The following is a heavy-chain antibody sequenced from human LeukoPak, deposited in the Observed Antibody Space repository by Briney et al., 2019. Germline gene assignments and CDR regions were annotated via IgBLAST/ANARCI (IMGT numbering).Heavy chain of an antibody. V-gene: IGHV1-2*02. Sequence: ASVKVSCKASGYTFTGYYMHWVRQAPGQGPEWMGWINPNSGGTNYAQKFQGRVTMTWDTSISTAYMELSRLRSDDTAVYYCARRSSPWLLLPYYWGQGTLVTVSS. CDR1: GYTFTGYY. CDR3: ARRSSPWLLLPYY. CDR2: INPNSGGT. D-gene: IGHD3-22*01. J-gene: IGHJ4*02.